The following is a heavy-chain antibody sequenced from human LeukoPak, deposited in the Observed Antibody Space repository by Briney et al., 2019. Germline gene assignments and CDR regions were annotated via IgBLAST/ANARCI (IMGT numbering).Heavy chain of an antibody. CDR3: AKEDTEAFDI. V-gene: IGHV3-30*02. D-gene: IGHD5-18*01. CDR2: IRYDGSNK. J-gene: IGHJ3*02. CDR1: GFTFSSYA. Sequence: GGSLRLSCAASGFTFSSYAMHWVRQAPGEGLEWVAFIRYDGSNKFYADPVKGRFTISRDNSKNTLYLQMNSLRAEDTAVYYCAKEDTEAFDIWGQGTMVTVSS.